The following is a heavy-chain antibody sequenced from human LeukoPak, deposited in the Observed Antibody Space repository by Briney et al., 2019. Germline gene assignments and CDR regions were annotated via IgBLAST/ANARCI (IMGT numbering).Heavy chain of an antibody. D-gene: IGHD3-10*01. J-gene: IGHJ3*02. Sequence: PSETQSLTCAVSGGSISSSNWWSWVRQPPGKGLEWIGEIYHSGSTNYNPSLKSRVTISVDKSKNQFSLKLSSVTAADTAVYYCARVRSPPDGSGSYTHAFDIWGQGTMVTVSS. CDR2: IYHSGST. V-gene: IGHV4-4*02. CDR1: GGSISSSNW. CDR3: ARVRSPPDGSGSYTHAFDI.